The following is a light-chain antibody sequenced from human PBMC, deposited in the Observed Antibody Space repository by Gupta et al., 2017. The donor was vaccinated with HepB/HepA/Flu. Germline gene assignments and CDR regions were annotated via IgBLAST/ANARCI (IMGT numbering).Light chain of an antibody. CDR2: EDN. CDR1: ALSTKY. Sequence: SYALPQSPSVSVSPGQTARITCSGDALSTKYAHWYQQKSGQAPVLVIYEDNKRPSGIPERFSGSSSGTTVTLIISGAHVEDEADYFCYSTDLSGDHRVFGGGTKLTGL. V-gene: IGLV3-10*01. J-gene: IGLJ3*02. CDR3: YSTDLSGDHRV.